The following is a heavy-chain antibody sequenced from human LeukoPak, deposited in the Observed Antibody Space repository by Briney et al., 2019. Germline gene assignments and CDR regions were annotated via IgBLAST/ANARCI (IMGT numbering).Heavy chain of an antibody. V-gene: IGHV5-51*01. CDR1: GYSFTNYW. CDR3: MRPVNGEYTY. CDR2: IYPGDSDT. J-gene: IGHJ4*02. Sequence: GESLKISCTGSGYSFTNYWIGWVRQMPGKGLEWMGIIYPGDSDTRYSPFFQGQVTISADKSVSSAYLHWNSLKASDTAMYYCMRPVNGEYTYRGQGTLVTVSS. D-gene: IGHD2-8*01.